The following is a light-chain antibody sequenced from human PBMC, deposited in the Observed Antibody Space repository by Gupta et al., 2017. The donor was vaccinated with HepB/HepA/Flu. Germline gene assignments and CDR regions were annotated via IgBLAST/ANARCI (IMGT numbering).Light chain of an antibody. CDR1: HLGDKY. V-gene: IGLV3-1*01. J-gene: IGLJ1*01. Sequence: SYELTQPPSVSVPPGQTASITCSGDHLGDKYACWYQQKPGQSPVLVVYQDSKRPAGIPGRFSGSNSGNTATLTISGTQAMDEADYYCQSWDSSTAYVFGTGTKVTVL. CDR2: QDS. CDR3: QSWDSSTAYV.